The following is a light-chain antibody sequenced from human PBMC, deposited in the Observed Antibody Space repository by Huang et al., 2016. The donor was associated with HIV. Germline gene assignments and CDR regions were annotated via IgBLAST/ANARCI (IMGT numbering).Light chain of an antibody. Sequence: EIVLTQSPGTLSLSTGERATLSCRASQSVSSNYLAWYQQKPGQAPRPLIYGASSRATGIPDRFSGSGSGTDFTLTISRLEPEDFAVYYCQQYGSSPPYTFGQGTKLEIK. CDR2: GAS. J-gene: IGKJ2*01. CDR3: QQYGSSPPYT. CDR1: QSVSSNY. V-gene: IGKV3-20*01.